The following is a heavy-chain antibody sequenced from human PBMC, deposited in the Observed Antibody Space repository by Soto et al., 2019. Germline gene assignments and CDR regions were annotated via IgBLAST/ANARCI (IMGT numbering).Heavy chain of an antibody. J-gene: IGHJ5*02. Sequence: LETLSLTCTVSGVSSISYYWSWIRQPTGKGLEWIGYIYYSGSTNYNPSLKSRVTISVDTSKNQFSLKLSSVTAADTAVYYCARDKAYYDSSGYTDRWFDPWGQGTLVTVSS. D-gene: IGHD3-22*01. V-gene: IGHV4-59*01. CDR1: GVSSISYY. CDR3: ARDKAYYDSSGYTDRWFDP. CDR2: IYYSGST.